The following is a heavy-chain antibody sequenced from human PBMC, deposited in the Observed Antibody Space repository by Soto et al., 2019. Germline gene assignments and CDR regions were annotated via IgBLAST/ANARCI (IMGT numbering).Heavy chain of an antibody. D-gene: IGHD2-15*01. CDR1: GGSISNGDYY. V-gene: IGHV4-31*03. CDR2: IYHSGRT. CDR3: ARWVEVSLDYFDS. J-gene: IGHJ4*02. Sequence: PSETLSLTCTVSGGSISNGDYYWSWVRQNPGKGLEWIGHIYHSGRTYYNPSLKSRVTISVDTSKNQFSLNLSSVTAADTAVYYCARWVEVSLDYFDSWGQGTPVTVSS.